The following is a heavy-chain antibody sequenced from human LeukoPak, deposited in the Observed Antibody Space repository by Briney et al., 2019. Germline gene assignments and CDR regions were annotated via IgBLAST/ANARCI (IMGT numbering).Heavy chain of an antibody. CDR3: ARSGDYGDYVPKKYYYGMDV. CDR1: GFTFSSYW. J-gene: IGHJ6*02. V-gene: IGHV3-7*01. Sequence: PGGSLRLSCAASGFTFSSYWMSWVRQAPGKGLEWVANIKQDGSEKYYVDSVKGRFTISRDNAKNSLYLQMNSLRAEDTAVYYCARSGDYGDYVPKKYYYGMDVWGQGTTVTVSS. CDR2: IKQDGSEK. D-gene: IGHD4-17*01.